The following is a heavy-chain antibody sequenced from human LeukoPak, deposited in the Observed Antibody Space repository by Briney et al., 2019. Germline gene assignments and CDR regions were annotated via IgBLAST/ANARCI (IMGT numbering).Heavy chain of an antibody. CDR1: GFTFSSYA. CDR3: AKHLIVAVADGLDY. V-gene: IGHV3-23*01. D-gene: IGHD6-19*01. Sequence: GGSLRLSCAASGFTFSSYAMSWVRQAPGKGLEWVSAISGSGGSTYYADSVKGRFTISRDNSKSTLYLQMNSLRAEDTAVYYCAKHLIVAVADGLDYWGQGTLVTVSS. CDR2: ISGSGGST. J-gene: IGHJ4*02.